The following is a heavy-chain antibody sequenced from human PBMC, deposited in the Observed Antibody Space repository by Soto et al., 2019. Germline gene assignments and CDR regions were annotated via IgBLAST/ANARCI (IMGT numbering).Heavy chain of an antibody. CDR2: IYYSGST. D-gene: IGHD5-18*01. V-gene: IGHV4-59*08. J-gene: IGHJ4*02. Sequence: QVQLQESGPGLVKPSETLSLTCTVSGGSISSYYWSWIRQPPGKGLEWIGYIYYSGSTNYNPSLKSRVTISVDTSKNQFSLNLSSVTAADTAVYYCSRCRPKSSHSYAVDYWGQGTLVTVSS. CDR3: SRCRPKSSHSYAVDY. CDR1: GGSISSYY.